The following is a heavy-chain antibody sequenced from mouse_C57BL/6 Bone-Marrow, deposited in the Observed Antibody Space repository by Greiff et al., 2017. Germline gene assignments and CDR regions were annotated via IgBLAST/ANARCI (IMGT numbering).Heavy chain of an antibody. V-gene: IGHV5-4*01. CDR3: ARDWDGYYGFYFDY. D-gene: IGHD2-3*01. CDR2: ISDGGSYT. J-gene: IGHJ2*01. CDR1: GFTFSSYA. Sequence: EVKVVESGGGLVKPGGSLKLSCAASGFTFSSYAMSWVRQTPEKRLEWVATISDGGSYTYYPDNVKGRFPISRDNAKNNLYLQMSHLKSEDTAMYYCARDWDGYYGFYFDYWGQGTTLTVSS.